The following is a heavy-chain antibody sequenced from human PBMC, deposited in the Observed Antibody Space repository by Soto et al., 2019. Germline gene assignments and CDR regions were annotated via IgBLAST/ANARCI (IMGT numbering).Heavy chain of an antibody. J-gene: IGHJ4*02. CDR3: ARVNSRRGELRIVSY. Sequence: RASVKVSCKASGYTFTSYDINWVRQATGQGLEWMGWMNPNSGNTGYAQKFQGRVTMTRNTSISTAYMELSRLRSEDTAVYYCARVNSRRGELRIVSYWGQGTLVTVSS. D-gene: IGHD1-7*01. CDR2: MNPNSGNT. CDR1: GYTFTSYD. V-gene: IGHV1-8*01.